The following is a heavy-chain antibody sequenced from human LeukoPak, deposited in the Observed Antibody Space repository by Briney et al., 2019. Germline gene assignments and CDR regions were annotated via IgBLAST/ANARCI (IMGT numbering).Heavy chain of an antibody. CDR1: GGTFSSYA. CDR2: IIPIFGTA. CDR3: ARVEYYDSSAYYYYYYYMDV. D-gene: IGHD3-22*01. Sequence: ASVKVSCKASGGTFSSYAISWVRQAPGQGLEWMGGIIPIFGTANYAQKFQGRVTITTDESTSTAYMELSSLRSEDTAVYYCARVEYYDSSAYYYYYYYMDVWGKGTTVTVSS. V-gene: IGHV1-69*05. J-gene: IGHJ6*03.